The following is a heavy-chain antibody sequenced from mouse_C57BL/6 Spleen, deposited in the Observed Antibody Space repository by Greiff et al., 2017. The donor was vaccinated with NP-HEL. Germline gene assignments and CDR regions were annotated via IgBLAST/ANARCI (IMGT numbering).Heavy chain of an antibody. V-gene: IGHV3-6*01. CDR1: GYSITSGYY. Sequence: EVQLQESGPGLVKPSQSLSLTCSVTGYSITSGYYWNWIRQFPGNKLEWMGYISYDGSNNYNPSLKNRISITRDTSKNQFFLKLNSVTTEDTATYYCARDSPYYGSSYWGQGTTLTVSS. D-gene: IGHD1-1*01. CDR3: ARDSPYYGSSY. CDR2: ISYDGSN. J-gene: IGHJ2*01.